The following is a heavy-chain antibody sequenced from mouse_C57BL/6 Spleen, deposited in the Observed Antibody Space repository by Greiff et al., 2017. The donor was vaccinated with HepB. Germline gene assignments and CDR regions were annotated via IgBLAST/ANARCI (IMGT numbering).Heavy chain of an antibody. V-gene: IGHV1-19*01. CDR2: INPYNGGT. Sequence: VQLQQSGPVLVKPGASVKMSCKASGYTFTDYYMNWVKQSHGKSLEWIGVINPYNGGTSYNQKFKGKATLTVDKSSSTAYMELNSLTSEASAVYYCARYRWYFDYWGQGTTLTVSS. D-gene: IGHD1-1*02. CDR1: GYTFTDYY. CDR3: ARYRWYFDY. J-gene: IGHJ2*01.